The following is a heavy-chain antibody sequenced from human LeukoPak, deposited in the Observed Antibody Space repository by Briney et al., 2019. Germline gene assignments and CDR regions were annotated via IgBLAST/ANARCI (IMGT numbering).Heavy chain of an antibody. J-gene: IGHJ4*02. D-gene: IGHD6-13*01. CDR1: RFTFSSYA. CDR3: ARRPAAGRCFDY. CDR2: ISSGGSSI. Sequence: GGSLRLSCAASRFTFSSYAMSWIRQAPGKGLEWVSYISSGGSSISHADSVKGRFTISRDNAENSLYLQMNSLRAEDTAVYYCARRPAAGRCFDYWGQGTLVTVSS. V-gene: IGHV3-11*01.